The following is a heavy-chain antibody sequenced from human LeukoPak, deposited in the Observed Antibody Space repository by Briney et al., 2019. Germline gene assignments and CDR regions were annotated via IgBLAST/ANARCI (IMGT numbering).Heavy chain of an antibody. CDR3: AREAGPNSSGYHY. J-gene: IGHJ4*02. CDR1: GYTFTSYA. D-gene: IGHD3-22*01. Sequence: ASVKVSCRASGYTFTSYAMHWVRQAPGQRLEWMGWINAGNGNTKYSQKFQGRVTITRDTSASTAYMELSSLRSEDTAVYYCAREAGPNSSGYHYWGQGTLVTVSS. CDR2: INAGNGNT. V-gene: IGHV1-3*01.